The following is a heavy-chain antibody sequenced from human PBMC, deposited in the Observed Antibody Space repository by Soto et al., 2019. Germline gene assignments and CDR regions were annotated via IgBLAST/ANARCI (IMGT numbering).Heavy chain of an antibody. D-gene: IGHD1-26*01. CDR2: ISGGHTT. V-gene: IGHV3-23*01. J-gene: IGHJ5*01. CDR3: AKDYESESYSGKYAIDS. Sequence: EVQLLESGGGLVQPGGSLRLSCAASGFTFSSYVMSWVRQAPGKGLEWVSAISGGHTTYYADSVKGRFTISRDNSKNTLYLQMNSLRAEDTARYYCAKDYESESYSGKYAIDSWGQGTLVSVST. CDR1: GFTFSSYV.